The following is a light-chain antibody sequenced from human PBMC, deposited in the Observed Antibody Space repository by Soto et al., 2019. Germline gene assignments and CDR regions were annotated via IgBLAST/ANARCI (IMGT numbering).Light chain of an antibody. CDR1: LRGSNF. J-gene: IGKJ4*01. Sequence: DIQVIQSPSSLSASVGDRVNITCRASLRGSNFLHWYQQRPGKATNLLIFGASTLQTGVPSRFSGSGSGTYFTLTITSLQPEYAATNFCQQSNSTPLTFGGGTKVEI. CDR3: QQSNSTPLT. CDR2: GAS. V-gene: IGKV1-39*01.